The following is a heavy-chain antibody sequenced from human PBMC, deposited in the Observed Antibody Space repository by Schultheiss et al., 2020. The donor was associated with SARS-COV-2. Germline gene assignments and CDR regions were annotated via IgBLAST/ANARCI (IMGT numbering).Heavy chain of an antibody. J-gene: IGHJ6*02. D-gene: IGHD1-26*01. CDR3: ARDKWELRGGYGMDV. V-gene: IGHV4-39*02. Sequence: SQTLSLTCTVSGGSISSSSYYWGWIRQPPGKGLEWIGSIYYSGSTYYNPSLKSRVTISVDTSKNQFSLKLSSVTAADTAVYYCARDKWELRGGYGMDVWGQGTTVTRLL. CDR1: GGSISSSSYY. CDR2: IYYSGST.